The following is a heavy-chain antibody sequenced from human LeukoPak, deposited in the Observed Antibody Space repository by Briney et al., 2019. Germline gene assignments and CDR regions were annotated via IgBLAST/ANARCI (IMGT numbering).Heavy chain of an antibody. V-gene: IGHV4-30-2*02. J-gene: IGHJ4*02. CDR1: GGSISSGGYS. D-gene: IGHD6-19*01. CDR3: ARLSSGWLHYFDY. CDR2: IYHSGST. Sequence: PSETLSLTCAVSGGSISSGGYSWSWIRQPPGKGLEWIGYIYHSGSTYYNPSLKSRVTISVDTSKNQFSLKLSSVTAADTAVYYCARLSSGWLHYFDYWGQGTLVTVSS.